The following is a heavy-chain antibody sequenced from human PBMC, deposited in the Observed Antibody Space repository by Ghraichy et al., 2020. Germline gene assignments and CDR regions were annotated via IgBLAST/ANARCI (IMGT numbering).Heavy chain of an antibody. Sequence: SETLSLTCAVYGGSFSGYYWSWIRQPPGKGLEWIGEINRGGSTNFNPSLKSRVTMSLDTSKNQFSLKLSSVTAADTAVYFYARGPYYYDSTGYSFAAAFDIWGQGTMVTVSS. J-gene: IGHJ3*02. V-gene: IGHV4-34*01. CDR1: GGSFSGYY. CDR3: ARGPYYYDSTGYSFAAAFDI. D-gene: IGHD3-22*01. CDR2: INRGGST.